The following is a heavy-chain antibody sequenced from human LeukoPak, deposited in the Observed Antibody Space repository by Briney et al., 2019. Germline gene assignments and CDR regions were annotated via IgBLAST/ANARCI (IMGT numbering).Heavy chain of an antibody. CDR3: ARHSGSYYDNYDY. CDR1: GGSFSSYY. J-gene: IGHJ4*02. D-gene: IGHD1-26*01. Sequence: SETLSLTCAVYGGSFSSYYWSWIRQPPGKGLEWIGYISYSGSTNYNPSLKSRVTISVDTSKNQFSLKLNSVTATDTAVYYCARHSGSYYDNYDYWGQGTLVTVSS. CDR2: ISYSGST. V-gene: IGHV4-59*08.